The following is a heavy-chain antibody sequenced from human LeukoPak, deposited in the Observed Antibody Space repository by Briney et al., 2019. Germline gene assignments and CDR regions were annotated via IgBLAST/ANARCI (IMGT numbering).Heavy chain of an antibody. CDR3: ARDLGADTATGGAFDI. D-gene: IGHD5-18*01. J-gene: IGHJ3*02. CDR1: GGSFSDYY. Sequence: ETPSLTCTVSGGSFSDYYWSWIRQPAGKGLEWIGRIYTSGSTNYNPSLKSRVTMSLDMSKNQFSLKLNSVTAADTAVYYCARDLGADTATGGAFDIWGQGTMVTVSS. CDR2: IYTSGST. V-gene: IGHV4-4*07.